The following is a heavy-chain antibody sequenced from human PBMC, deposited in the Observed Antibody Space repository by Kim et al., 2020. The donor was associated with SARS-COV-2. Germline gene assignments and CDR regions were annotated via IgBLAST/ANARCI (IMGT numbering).Heavy chain of an antibody. D-gene: IGHD6-13*01. CDR3: ARGLAAAGTRGCVSFDP. J-gene: IGHJ5*02. V-gene: IGHV4-39*07. CDR1: GGSISSSSYY. CDR2: IYYSGST. Sequence: SETLSLTCTVSGGSISSSSYYWGWIRQPPGKGLEWIGSIYYSGSTYYNPSLKSRVTISVDTSKNQFSLKLSSVTAADTAVYYCARGLAAAGTRGCVSFDPWGQGTLVTVSS.